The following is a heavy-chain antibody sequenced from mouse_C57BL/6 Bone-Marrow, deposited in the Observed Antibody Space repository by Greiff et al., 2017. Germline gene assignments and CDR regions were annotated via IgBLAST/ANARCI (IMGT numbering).Heavy chain of an antibody. CDR3: AIGGYWVYAMDY. J-gene: IGHJ4*01. V-gene: IGHV1-74*01. CDR1: GYTFTSYW. Sequence: QVQLKQPGAELVKPGASVKVSCKASGYTFTSYWMHWVKQRPGQGLEWIGRIHPSDSDTNYNQKFKGKATLTVDKSSSTAYMQLSSLTSEDSAVYYCAIGGYWVYAMDYWGQGTSVTVSS. CDR2: IHPSDSDT. D-gene: IGHD4-1*01.